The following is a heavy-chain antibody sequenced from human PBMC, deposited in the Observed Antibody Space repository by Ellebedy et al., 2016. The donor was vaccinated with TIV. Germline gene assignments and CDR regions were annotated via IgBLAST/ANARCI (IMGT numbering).Heavy chain of an antibody. CDR3: ARTMNTYYYDSSRRLRLTHNGYYYYYGMDV. Sequence: SETLSLXXTVSGGSISSYYWSWIRQPPGKGLEWIGYIYYSGSTNYNPSLKSRVTISVDTSKNQFSLKLSSVTAADTAVYYCARTMNTYYYDSSRRLRLTHNGYYYYYGMDVWGQGTTVTVSS. J-gene: IGHJ6*02. V-gene: IGHV4-59*01. CDR2: IYYSGST. D-gene: IGHD3-22*01. CDR1: GGSISSYY.